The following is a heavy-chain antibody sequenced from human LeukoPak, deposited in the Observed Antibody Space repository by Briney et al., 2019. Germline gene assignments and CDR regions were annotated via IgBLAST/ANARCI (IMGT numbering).Heavy chain of an antibody. J-gene: IGHJ6*03. CDR1: GGSISSGSYY. V-gene: IGHV4-61*02. CDR3: ARQTTDEYYYYMDV. CDR2: IYTSGST. D-gene: IGHD4-17*01. Sequence: PSETLSLTCTVSGGSISSGSYYWSWIRQPAGKGLEWIGRIYTSGSTNCNPSLKSRVTISVDTSKNQFSLKLSSVTAADTAVYYCARQTTDEYYYYMDVWGKGTTVTVSS.